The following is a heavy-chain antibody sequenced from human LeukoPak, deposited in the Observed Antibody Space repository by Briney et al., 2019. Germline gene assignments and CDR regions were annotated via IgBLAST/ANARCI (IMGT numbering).Heavy chain of an antibody. Sequence: PGGSLRLSCAASGFTVSSNYMSWVRQAPGKGLEWVSVIYSGGSTYYADSVKGRFTISRDNSKNTLYLQMNSLRAEDTAVYYCARGPRGRELGFDYWGQRTLVTVSS. CDR1: GFTVSSNY. V-gene: IGHV3-53*01. CDR3: ARGPRGRELGFDY. D-gene: IGHD7-27*01. J-gene: IGHJ4*02. CDR2: IYSGGST.